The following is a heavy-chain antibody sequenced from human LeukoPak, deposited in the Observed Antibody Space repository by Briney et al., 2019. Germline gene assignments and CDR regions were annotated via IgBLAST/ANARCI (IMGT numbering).Heavy chain of an antibody. Sequence: PSETLSLTCTVSGGSISSSSYYWGWIRQPPGKGLEWIGSIYYSGSTYYNPSLKSRVTISVDTSKNQFSLKLSSVTAADTAVYYCARSEGGVGYKYWGQGTLVTVSS. CDR1: GGSISSSSYY. V-gene: IGHV4-39*01. CDR2: IYYSGST. CDR3: ARSEGGVGYKY. D-gene: IGHD5-24*01. J-gene: IGHJ4*02.